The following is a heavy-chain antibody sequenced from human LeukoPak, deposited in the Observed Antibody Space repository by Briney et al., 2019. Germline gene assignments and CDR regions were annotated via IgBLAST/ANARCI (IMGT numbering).Heavy chain of an antibody. J-gene: IGHJ3*02. Sequence: PSETLSLTCTVSGGSISSSRYYWGWIRQPPGKGREWIGSIYYSGSTYYNPSLKSRVTISVDTSKNQFSLKLSSVTAADTAVYYCARSGWRDAFDIWGQGTMVTVSS. CDR1: GGSISSSRYY. CDR3: ARSGWRDAFDI. CDR2: IYYSGST. D-gene: IGHD6-19*01. V-gene: IGHV4-39*01.